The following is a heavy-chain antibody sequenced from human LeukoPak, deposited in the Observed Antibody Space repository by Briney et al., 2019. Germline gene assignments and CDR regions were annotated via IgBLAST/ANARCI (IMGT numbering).Heavy chain of an antibody. Sequence: GGSLRLSCAASGFTFSSYGMHWVRQAPGKGLEWVAVISYDGSNKYYADSVKGRFTISRDNSKNTLYLQMNSLRAEDTAVYYCAKDLAFGGVPDFDYWGQGTLVTVSS. D-gene: IGHD3-16*01. J-gene: IGHJ4*02. CDR3: AKDLAFGGVPDFDY. CDR2: ISYDGSNK. CDR1: GFTFSSYG. V-gene: IGHV3-30*18.